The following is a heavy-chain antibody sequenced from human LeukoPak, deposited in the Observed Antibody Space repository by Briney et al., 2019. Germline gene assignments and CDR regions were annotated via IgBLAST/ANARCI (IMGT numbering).Heavy chain of an antibody. D-gene: IGHD1-26*01. V-gene: IGHV3-33*01. CDR3: ARAIVGATGGAFDI. Sequence: PGGSLRLSCAASGFTFSSYGMHWVRQAPGKGLEWVAVIWYDGSNKYYADSVKGRFTISRDNSKNTLYLQMNSLRAEDTAVYYCARAIVGATGGAFDIWGQGTMVTVSS. CDR2: IWYDGSNK. CDR1: GFTFSSYG. J-gene: IGHJ3*02.